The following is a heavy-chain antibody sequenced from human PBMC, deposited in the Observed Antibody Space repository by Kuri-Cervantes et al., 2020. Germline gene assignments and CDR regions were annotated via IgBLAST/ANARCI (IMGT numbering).Heavy chain of an antibody. D-gene: IGHD3-10*01. CDR2: IYYSGST. CDR1: GGSISSYY. J-gene: IGHJ6*03. Sequence: SETLSLTCTVSGGSISSYYWSWIRQPPGKGLEWIGYIYYSGSTNYNPSLKSRVTISVDTSKNQFSLKLSSVTAADTAVYYCARTPARVTMVQGVINYYYMDVWGKGTTVTVSS. V-gene: IGHV4-59*01. CDR3: ARTPARVTMVQGVINYYYMDV.